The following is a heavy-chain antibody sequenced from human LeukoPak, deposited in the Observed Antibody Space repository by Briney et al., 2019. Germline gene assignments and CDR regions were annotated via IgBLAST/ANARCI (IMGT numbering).Heavy chain of an antibody. D-gene: IGHD4-23*01. CDR3: ARISFVGDGDNDFDN. CDR1: GFTFSSYS. V-gene: IGHV3-21*01. CDR2: IGSSTGYI. J-gene: IGHJ4*02. Sequence: GGSLRLSCEPSGFTFSSYSLNWVRQAPGKGLEWVSSIGSSTGYIFYADSVKGRFTISRDNAKKSVYLEMNSLRAEDTAVYYCARISFVGDGDNDFDNWGQGTLVTVSS.